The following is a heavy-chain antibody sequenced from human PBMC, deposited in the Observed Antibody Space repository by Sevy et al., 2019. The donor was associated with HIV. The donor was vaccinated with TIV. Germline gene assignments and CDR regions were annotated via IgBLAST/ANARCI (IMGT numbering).Heavy chain of an antibody. D-gene: IGHD3-22*01. CDR3: AGGRFDSSGSLDAFDI. CDR1: GFTVVSYA. CDR2: IYGSGSTT. Sequence: GGSLRLSCKPSGFTVVSYAMNWVRQAPGKGLEWVSTIYGSGSTTYHADSLRGRFSISRDDSKNTLYLQMNSLKTEDTAVYYCAGGRFDSSGSLDAFDIWGQGTMVTVSS. V-gene: IGHV3-23*01. J-gene: IGHJ3*02.